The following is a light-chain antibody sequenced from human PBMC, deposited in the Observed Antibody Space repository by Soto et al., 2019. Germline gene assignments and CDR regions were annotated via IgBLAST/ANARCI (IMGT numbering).Light chain of an antibody. CDR2: DAS. V-gene: IGKV1-5*01. J-gene: IGKJ3*01. CDR3: QQYNSYRET. Sequence: DIQMTQSPSTLSASVGDRVTITCRASQSISSWLAWYQQKPGKAPKLLIYDASSLESGVPSRFSGSGSGTEFTLTISSLQPDDFATYYCQQYNSYRETFGPGNKVDIK. CDR1: QSISSW.